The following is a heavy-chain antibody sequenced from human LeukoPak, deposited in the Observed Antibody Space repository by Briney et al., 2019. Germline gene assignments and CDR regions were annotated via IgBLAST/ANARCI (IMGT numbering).Heavy chain of an antibody. J-gene: IGHJ2*01. CDR2: INHSGST. CDR1: GGSFSGYY. CDR3: ARDLEYWYFDL. V-gene: IGHV4-34*01. D-gene: IGHD3-3*01. Sequence: SETLSLTCAVYGGSFSGYYWSWIRQPPGKGLEWIGEINHSGSTNYNPSLKSRVTISVDTSKNQFSLKLSSVTAADTAVYYCARDLEYWYFDLWGRGTLVTVSS.